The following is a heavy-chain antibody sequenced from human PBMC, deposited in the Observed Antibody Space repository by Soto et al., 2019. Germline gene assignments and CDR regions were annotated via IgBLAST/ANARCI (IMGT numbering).Heavy chain of an antibody. Sequence: TSETLSLTCTVSGGSISSSSYYWGWIRQPPGKGLEWIGSIYYSGSTYYNPSLKSRVTISVDTSKNQFSLKLSSVTAADTAVYYCASDSSESRYYYYGMDVWGQGTTVTVSS. CDR2: IYYSGST. V-gene: IGHV4-39*01. CDR3: ASDSSESRYYYYGMDV. CDR1: GGSISSSSYY. D-gene: IGHD1-26*01. J-gene: IGHJ6*02.